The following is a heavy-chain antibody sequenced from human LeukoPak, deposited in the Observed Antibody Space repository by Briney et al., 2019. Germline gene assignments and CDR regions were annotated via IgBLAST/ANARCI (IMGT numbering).Heavy chain of an antibody. D-gene: IGHD1-26*01. Sequence: PVGSLRLSCAGSGFTFSSRWMTWVRQAPGKGLEWVANIKHDGSEKYYVDSVKGRFTISRDNAKNSLYLQMTSLRAEDTAVYYCARGGSTYDSWGQGTLVTVSS. CDR1: GFTFSSRW. V-gene: IGHV3-7*05. J-gene: IGHJ4*02. CDR3: ARGGSTYDS. CDR2: IKHDGSEK.